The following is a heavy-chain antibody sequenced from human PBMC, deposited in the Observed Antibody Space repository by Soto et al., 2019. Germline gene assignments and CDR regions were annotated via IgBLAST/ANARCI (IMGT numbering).Heavy chain of an antibody. V-gene: IGHV3-7*05. J-gene: IGHJ4*02. CDR1: GFRFTNHW. Sequence: PGGSLRLSCAASGFRFTNHWMSWVRQAPGRGLQWVANVNEDGSEKYYVDSVKGRFTMSRDNAKSSLFLQMNSVRVDDTAVYYCVRDPGRRAPIDYWGQGT. D-gene: IGHD3-9*01. CDR2: VNEDGSEK. CDR3: VRDPGRRAPIDY.